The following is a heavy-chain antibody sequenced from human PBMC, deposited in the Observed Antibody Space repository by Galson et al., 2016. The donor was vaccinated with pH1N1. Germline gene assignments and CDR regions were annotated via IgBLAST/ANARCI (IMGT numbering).Heavy chain of an antibody. CDR3: AKKMGCGDLLYNFDY. CDR1: GFTLSNFD. V-gene: IGHV3-48*03. Sequence: SLRLSCAVSGFTLSNFDMNWVRHAPGKGLEWVSYISLTGSTIYYADPVKGRFTVSRDNSKNTLYLQMRSLRAEDTAVYYCAKKMGCGDLLYNFDYWGQGTLVTVSS. J-gene: IGHJ4*02. CDR2: ISLTGSTI. D-gene: IGHD3-10*01.